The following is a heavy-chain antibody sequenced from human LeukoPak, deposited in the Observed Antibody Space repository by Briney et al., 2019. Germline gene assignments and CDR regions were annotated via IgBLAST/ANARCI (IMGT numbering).Heavy chain of an antibody. CDR3: ASLAAPFSTYFDY. D-gene: IGHD6-6*01. J-gene: IGHJ4*02. V-gene: IGHV3-21*01. CDR1: GFTFSNYS. CDR2: ISSSSSYI. Sequence: GGSLRLSCAASGFTFSNYSMNWVRQAPGKGLEWVSSISSSSSYIYYADSVKGRFTISRDNAKNSLYLQMNSLRAEDTAVYYCASLAAPFSTYFDYWGQGTLVTVSS.